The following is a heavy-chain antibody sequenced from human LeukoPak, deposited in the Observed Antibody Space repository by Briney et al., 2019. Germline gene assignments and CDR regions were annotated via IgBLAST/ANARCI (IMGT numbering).Heavy chain of an antibody. V-gene: IGHV3-7*03. CDR3: ARQLRFLEWLLYPTYYFDY. D-gene: IGHD3-3*01. CDR1: GGSISSYY. J-gene: IGHJ4*02. CDR2: IKQDGSEK. Sequence: PSETLSLTCTVSGGSISSYYWSWVRQAPGKGLEWVANIKQDGSEKYYVDSVKGRFTISRDNAKNSLYLQMNSLRAEDTAVYYCARQLRFLEWLLYPTYYFDYWGQGTLVTVSS.